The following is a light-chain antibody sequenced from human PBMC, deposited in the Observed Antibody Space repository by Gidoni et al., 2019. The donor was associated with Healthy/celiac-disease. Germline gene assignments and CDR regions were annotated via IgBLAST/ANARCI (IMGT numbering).Light chain of an antibody. CDR3: KQLHSYPIT. Sequence: DIQLPHSPSFLSASVGDRLTITCRAIQGISSYLAWYQQKPGKAPKLLIYAASTLQSGVPSRFSGSGSGTEFTLKISSLQPEDFATYYCKQLHSYPITFGQGTRLEIK. J-gene: IGKJ5*01. CDR2: AAS. CDR1: QGISSY. V-gene: IGKV1-9*01.